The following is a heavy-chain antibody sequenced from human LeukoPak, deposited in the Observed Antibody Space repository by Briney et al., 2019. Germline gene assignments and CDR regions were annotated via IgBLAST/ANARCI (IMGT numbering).Heavy chain of an antibody. CDR2: ITGRGGNT. CDR3: ARDRAAFDS. V-gene: IGHV3-23*01. CDR1: GFTFSSFP. Sequence: GGSLRLSCAASGFTFSSFPMSWVRQAPGKGLQWVSGITGRGGNTYCADSVEGRFTISRDNSKNTLSLQMDSLRAEDTAIYYCARDRAAFDSWGQGTLVTVSS. J-gene: IGHJ4*02. D-gene: IGHD6-25*01.